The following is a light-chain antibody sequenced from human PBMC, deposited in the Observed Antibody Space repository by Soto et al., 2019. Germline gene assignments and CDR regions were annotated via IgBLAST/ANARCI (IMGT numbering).Light chain of an antibody. CDR2: DVT. J-gene: IGLJ1*01. Sequence: QSGLTQPASGGGSPGQWSTVSCTGTSSDVGGYNYVSWYQQHPVKPPKLMIYDVTNRPSGVSDRFSGSKSGNPASLTISGLQAEDEADYYSRSYTSSSTPYVFGTGTTVTVL. CDR3: RSYTSSSTPYV. CDR1: SSDVGGYNY. V-gene: IGLV2-14*01.